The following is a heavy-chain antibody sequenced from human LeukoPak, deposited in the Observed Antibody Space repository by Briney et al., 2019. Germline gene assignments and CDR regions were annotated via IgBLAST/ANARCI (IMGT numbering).Heavy chain of an antibody. CDR2: IAYDGSDK. Sequence: GGSLRLSCAASGFTFSNFAMHWVRQAPGKGLEWVALIAYDGSDKYYADSVKGRFTISRDNSKNTPYLQMNSLTAEDTAVYYCASGSSVSATVAFDYWGQGTLVTVSS. D-gene: IGHD4-17*01. V-gene: IGHV3-30*03. CDR1: GFTFSNFA. CDR3: ASGSSVSATVAFDY. J-gene: IGHJ4*02.